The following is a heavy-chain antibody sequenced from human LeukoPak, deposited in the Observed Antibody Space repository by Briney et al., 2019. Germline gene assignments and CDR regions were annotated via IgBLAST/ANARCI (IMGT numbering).Heavy chain of an antibody. CDR1: GFTFSSYG. CDR2: IRYDGSNK. D-gene: IGHD1-1*01. Sequence: GGSLRLSCAASGFTFSSYGMHWVRQAPGKGLEWVAFIRYDGSNKYYADSVKGRFTISRGNSKNTLYLQMNSLRAEDTAVYYCARERWQRGNYFDYWGLGTLVTVSS. V-gene: IGHV3-30*02. J-gene: IGHJ4*02. CDR3: ARERWQRGNYFDY.